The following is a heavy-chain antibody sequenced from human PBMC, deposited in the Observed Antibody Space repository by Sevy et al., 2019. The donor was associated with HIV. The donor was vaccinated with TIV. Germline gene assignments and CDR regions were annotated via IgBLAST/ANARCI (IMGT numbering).Heavy chain of an antibody. V-gene: IGHV4-39*01. J-gene: IGHJ2*01. CDR1: GGSISSSSYY. CDR2: LYSTGAT. Sequence: SETLSLTCTISGGSISSSSYYWGWIRQPPGKGLEWMGSLYSTGATSYNPSLESRVTVSADTSRNRFYLKLVSVSAADTSVYYCATPLPIGWYEGTWGYLDLWGRGTLVTVSS. D-gene: IGHD6-19*01. CDR3: ATPLPIGWYEGTWGYLDL.